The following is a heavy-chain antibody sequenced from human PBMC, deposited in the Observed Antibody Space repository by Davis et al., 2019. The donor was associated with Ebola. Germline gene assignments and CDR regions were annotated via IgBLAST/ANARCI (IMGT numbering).Heavy chain of an antibody. J-gene: IGHJ6*02. V-gene: IGHV4-31*03. CDR1: GGSLSSGGYY. CDR3: GGGGYYRAMDV. CDR2: IYVSGTT. Sequence: PSETLSLTCTVSGGSLSSGGYYWSWIRQHPGKGLEWIGYIYVSGTTDYNPSLKSRLTMTVDTSKNQFSLNLNSVTAADTAVYYCGGGGYYRAMDVWGRGTTVTVSS.